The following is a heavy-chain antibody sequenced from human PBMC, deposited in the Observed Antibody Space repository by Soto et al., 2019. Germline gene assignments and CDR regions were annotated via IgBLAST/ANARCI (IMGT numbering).Heavy chain of an antibody. CDR3: ARCSDIVVVPAAISSYYYYMDV. D-gene: IGHD2-2*02. V-gene: IGHV3-21*01. Sequence: PGGSLRLSCAASGFTFSSYSMNWVRQAPGKGLEWVSSISSSSSYIYYADSVKGRFTISRDNAKNSLYLQMNSRRAEDTAVYYCARCSDIVVVPAAISSYYYYMDVWGKGTTVTVS. J-gene: IGHJ6*03. CDR1: GFTFSSYS. CDR2: ISSSSSYI.